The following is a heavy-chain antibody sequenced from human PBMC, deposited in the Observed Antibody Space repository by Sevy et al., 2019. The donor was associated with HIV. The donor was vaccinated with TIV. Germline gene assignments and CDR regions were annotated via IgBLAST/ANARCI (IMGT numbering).Heavy chain of an antibody. CDR3: ASDDTASYLPVS. D-gene: IGHD3-10*01. Sequence: GGSLRLSCAASGFTFSDYSLNWVRQAPGKGLEWVSYISRSGTTRHYADSVRGRFTISRDDAKNSLYLQMSSLRDEDTAVCYCASDDTASYLPVSWGQGTLVTVSS. J-gene: IGHJ4*02. CDR2: ISRSGTTR. V-gene: IGHV3-48*02. CDR1: GFTFSDYS.